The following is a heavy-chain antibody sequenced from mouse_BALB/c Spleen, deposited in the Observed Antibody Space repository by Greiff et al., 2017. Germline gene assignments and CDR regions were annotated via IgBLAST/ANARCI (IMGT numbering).Heavy chain of an antibody. D-gene: IGHD2-14*01. CDR3: ARRDYRYGAMDY. Sequence: VQLVESGAELVRPGSSVKISCKASGYAFSSYWMNWVKQRPGQGLEWIGQIYPGDGDTNYNGKFKGKATLTADKSSSTAYMQLSSLTSEDSAVYFCARRDYRYGAMDYWGQGTSVTVSS. CDR1: GYAFSSYW. V-gene: IGHV1-80*01. J-gene: IGHJ4*01. CDR2: IYPGDGDT.